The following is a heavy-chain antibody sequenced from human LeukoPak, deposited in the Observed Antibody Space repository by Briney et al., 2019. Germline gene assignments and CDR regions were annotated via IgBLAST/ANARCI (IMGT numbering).Heavy chain of an antibody. CDR1: GFTFSSYA. CDR3: ASSRPFPRRYYYYGMDV. D-gene: IGHD3-16*01. Sequence: GGSLRLSCAASGFTFSSYAIHWVRQAPGKGLEWVAVISYDGSNKYYADSVKGRFTISRDNSKNTLYLQMNSLRAEDTAVYYCASSRPFPRRYYYYGMDVWGQGTTVTVSS. V-gene: IGHV3-30*14. J-gene: IGHJ6*02. CDR2: ISYDGSNK.